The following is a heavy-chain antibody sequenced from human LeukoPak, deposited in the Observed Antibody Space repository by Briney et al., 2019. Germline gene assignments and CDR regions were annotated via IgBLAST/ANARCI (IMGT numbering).Heavy chain of an antibody. V-gene: IGHV3-30*18. Sequence: GGSLRLSCAASGFTFSNYGMHWVRQAPGKGLEWVAVISYDGSNQYYADSVKGRFTISRDNSKNTLYLQMSSLRAEDTAVYYCAKARPWISKLDYWGQGTLVTVSS. J-gene: IGHJ4*02. CDR1: GFTFSNYG. CDR3: AKARPWISKLDY. CDR2: ISYDGSNQ. D-gene: IGHD5-12*01.